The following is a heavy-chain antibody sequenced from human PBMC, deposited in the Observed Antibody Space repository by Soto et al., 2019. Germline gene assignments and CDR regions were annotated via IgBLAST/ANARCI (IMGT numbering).Heavy chain of an antibody. CDR1: GFTFSSYA. CDR2: IWYNGSNK. V-gene: IGHV3-33*08. D-gene: IGHD3-22*01. Sequence: GGSQRLSCAASGFTFSSYAMSWVRQDPGKGLEWVAVIWYNGSNKYYADSVKGRFTISRDNSKNTLYLQMNSLRAEDTAVYYCAREITMIVVARLSANNWFDPWGQGTLVTVSS. J-gene: IGHJ5*02. CDR3: AREITMIVVARLSANNWFDP.